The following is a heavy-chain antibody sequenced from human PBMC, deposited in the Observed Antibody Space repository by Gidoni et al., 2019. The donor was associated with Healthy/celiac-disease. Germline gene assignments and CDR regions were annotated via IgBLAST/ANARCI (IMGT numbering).Heavy chain of an antibody. D-gene: IGHD1-26*01. CDR3: ARDTVVGATSNYFDY. CDR2: IYHSGST. V-gene: IGHV4-38-2*02. J-gene: IGHJ4*02. Sequence: DWIRQPPGKGLEWIGSIYHSGSTYYNPSLKSRVTISVDTSKNQFSLKLSSVTAADTAVYYCARDTVVGATSNYFDYWGQGTLVTVSS.